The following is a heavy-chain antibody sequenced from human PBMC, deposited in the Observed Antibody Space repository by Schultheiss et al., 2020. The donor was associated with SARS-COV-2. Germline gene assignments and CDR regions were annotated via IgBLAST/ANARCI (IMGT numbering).Heavy chain of an antibody. Sequence: GGSLRLSCAASGFDFDTYWMTWVRQAPEKGLEWVSSFGGPGAGAHYADSVKGRFTVSKDNSKNALLLQMNSLRAEDTAIYYCAKSRIMATYYYYGMDVWGQGTTVTVS. V-gene: IGHV3-23*01. CDR1: GFDFDTYW. CDR3: AKSRIMATYYYYGMDV. CDR2: FGGPGAGA. D-gene: IGHD2-8*01. J-gene: IGHJ6*02.